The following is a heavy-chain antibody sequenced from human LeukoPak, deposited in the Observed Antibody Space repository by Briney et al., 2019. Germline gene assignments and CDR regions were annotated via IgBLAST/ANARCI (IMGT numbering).Heavy chain of an antibody. CDR2: IKQDGSEK. V-gene: IGHV3-7*01. Sequence: PGGSLRLSCAASGFTFSSYWMSWVRQAPGKGLEWVANIKQDGSEKYYVDSVKGRFTISRDNAKNSLYLQMNSLRAEDTAVYYCARSDSGSYHYGMDVWGQGTTVTVSS. CDR1: GFTFSSYW. D-gene: IGHD1-26*01. J-gene: IGHJ6*02. CDR3: ARSDSGSYHYGMDV.